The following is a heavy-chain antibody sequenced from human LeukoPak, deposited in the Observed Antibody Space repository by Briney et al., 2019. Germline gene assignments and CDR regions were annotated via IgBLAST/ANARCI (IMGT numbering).Heavy chain of an antibody. CDR1: GGSISSSSYY. D-gene: IGHD6-13*01. V-gene: IGHV4-39*07. J-gene: IGHJ6*03. CDR3: ARGYSSSWYPTSLYYMDV. Sequence: SETLSLTCTVSGGSISSSSYYWGWIRQPPGKGLEWIGSIYYSGSTYYNPSLKSRVTISVDTSKNQFSLKLSSVTAADTAVYYCARGYSSSWYPTSLYYMDVWGKGTTVTVSS. CDR2: IYYSGST.